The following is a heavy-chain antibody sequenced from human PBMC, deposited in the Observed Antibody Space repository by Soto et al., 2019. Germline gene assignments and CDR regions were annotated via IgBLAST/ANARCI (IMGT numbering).Heavy chain of an antibody. CDR1: GFTFSSYA. Sequence: GGSLRLSCAASGFTFSSYAMSWVRQAPGKGLEWVSAISGSGGSTYYADSVKGRFTISRDNSKNTLYLQMNSLRAEDTAVYYCAKRMTYYDILTGSQGGYYFDYWGQGTLVTVSS. J-gene: IGHJ4*02. V-gene: IGHV3-23*01. D-gene: IGHD3-9*01. CDR2: ISGSGGST. CDR3: AKRMTYYDILTGSQGGYYFDY.